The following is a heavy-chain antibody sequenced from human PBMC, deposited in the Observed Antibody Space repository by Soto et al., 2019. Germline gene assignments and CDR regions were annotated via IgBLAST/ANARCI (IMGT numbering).Heavy chain of an antibody. J-gene: IGHJ6*03. CDR3: ARESGGATATLDYYYFYMDV. CDR1: GYSFSQYY. CDR2: INPNSGAT. V-gene: IGHV1-2*02. Sequence: QVQLVQSGAEVEKPGASVTVSCKASGYSFSQYYLHWVRQAPGQGPEWMGWINPNSGATKYAQKFQGRVPMTRDTSVRTAFMELKWLQSDDTAVYYCARESGGATATLDYYYFYMDVWGRGTTVTVSS. D-gene: IGHD5-12*01.